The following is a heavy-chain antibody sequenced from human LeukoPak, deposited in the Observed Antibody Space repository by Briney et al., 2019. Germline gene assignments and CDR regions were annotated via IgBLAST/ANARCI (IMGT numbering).Heavy chain of an antibody. CDR3: ARDSEQWLPVDDAFDI. V-gene: IGHV3-11*04. Sequence: GGSLRLSCAASGFTFSDYYTSWIRQAPGKGLEWVSYISSSGSTIYYADSVKGRFTISRDNAKNSLYLQMNSLRAEDTAVYYCARDSEQWLPVDDAFDIWGQGTMVTVSS. CDR2: ISSSGSTI. D-gene: IGHD6-19*01. CDR1: GFTFSDYY. J-gene: IGHJ3*02.